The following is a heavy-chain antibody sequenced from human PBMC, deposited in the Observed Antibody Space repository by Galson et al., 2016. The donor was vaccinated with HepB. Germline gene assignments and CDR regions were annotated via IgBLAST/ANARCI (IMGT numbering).Heavy chain of an antibody. CDR2: INPNTGGT. D-gene: IGHD5-24*01. V-gene: IGHV1-2*06. CDR1: GYTFSDYS. Sequence: SVKVSCKASGYTFSDYSIHWLRQALGEGPEWMGRINPNTGGTNYAQKFQGRVTMTWDTSISTAYMQLTRLRSDDTAVYYCARDYPVFIQLVSLAARLDVWGQGTTVTVSS. CDR3: ARDYPVFIQLVSLAARLDV. J-gene: IGHJ6*02.